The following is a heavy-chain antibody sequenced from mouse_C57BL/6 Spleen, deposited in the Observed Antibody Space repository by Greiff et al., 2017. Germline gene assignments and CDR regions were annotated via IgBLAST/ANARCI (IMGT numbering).Heavy chain of an antibody. D-gene: IGHD1-1*01. CDR2: IYPGDGDT. CDR3: ARSDYGSSYRYFDV. CDR1: GYAFSSYW. V-gene: IGHV1-80*01. J-gene: IGHJ1*03. Sequence: QVQLKQSGAELVKPGASVKISCKASGYAFSSYWMNWVKQRPGKGLEWIGQIYPGDGDTNYNGKFKGKATLTADKSSSTAYMQLSSLTSEDSAVYFCARSDYGSSYRYFDVWGTGTTVTVSS.